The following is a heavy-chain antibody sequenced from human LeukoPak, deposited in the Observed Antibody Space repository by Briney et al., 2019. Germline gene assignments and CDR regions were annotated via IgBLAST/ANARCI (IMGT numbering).Heavy chain of an antibody. CDR1: GGSISSYY. J-gene: IGHJ4*02. Sequence: PSETLSLTCAVSGGSISSYYWSWIRQPPGKGLEWVGYIYYSGNTNHNPSLKSRVTISVDMSKNQFSLKLTPVTAADTAVYYCARRTGYYDGFDYWGQGTLVTVSS. V-gene: IGHV4-59*01. D-gene: IGHD3/OR15-3a*01. CDR2: IYYSGNT. CDR3: ARRTGYYDGFDY.